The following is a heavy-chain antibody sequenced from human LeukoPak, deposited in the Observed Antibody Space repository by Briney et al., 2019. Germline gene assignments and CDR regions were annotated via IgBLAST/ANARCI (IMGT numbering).Heavy chain of an antibody. CDR2: IYYSGST. Sequence: SETLSLTCTVSGGSISSSSYYWGWIRQPPGNGLEWIGSIYYSGSTYYNPSLKSRVTISVDTSKNQFSLKLSSVTAADTAVYYCARLFGGSGSYYYYYYMDVWGKGTTVTISS. J-gene: IGHJ6*03. CDR3: ARLFGGSGSYYYYYYMDV. D-gene: IGHD3-10*01. CDR1: GGSISSSSYY. V-gene: IGHV4-39*01.